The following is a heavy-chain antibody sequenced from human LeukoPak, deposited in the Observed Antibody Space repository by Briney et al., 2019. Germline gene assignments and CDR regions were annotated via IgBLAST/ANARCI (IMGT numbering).Heavy chain of an antibody. CDR3: ARNVVRGPYGAELFDY. Sequence: GASVKVSCKASGGTFSSYAISWVRQAPGQGLEWMGGIIPIFGTANYAQKFQGRVTITADESTSTAYMELSSLRSEDTAVYYCARNVVRGPYGAELFDYWGQGTLVTVSS. J-gene: IGHJ4*02. CDR1: GGTFSSYA. CDR2: IIPIFGTA. V-gene: IGHV1-69*13. D-gene: IGHD3-10*01.